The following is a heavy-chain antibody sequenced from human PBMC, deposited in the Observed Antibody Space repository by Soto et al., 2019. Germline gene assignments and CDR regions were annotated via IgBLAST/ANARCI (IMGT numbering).Heavy chain of an antibody. J-gene: IGHJ5*02. D-gene: IGHD6-13*01. V-gene: IGHV3-23*01. CDR1: KFTFSTYA. CDR2: ISGSGDNT. CDR3: ARESSIAASINWFDP. Sequence: PVGSLRLSCAASKFTFSTYAMTWVRQAPGKGLEWVSDISGSGDNTYYADSVKGRFTISRDNSKSTLYLQMNSLRAEDTAVYYCARESSIAASINWFDPWGQGTLVTVSS.